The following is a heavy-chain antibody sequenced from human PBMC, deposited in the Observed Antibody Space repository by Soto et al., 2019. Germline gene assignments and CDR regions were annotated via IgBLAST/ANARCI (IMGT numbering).Heavy chain of an antibody. CDR1: GGSISSGGYY. J-gene: IGHJ5*02. D-gene: IGHD6-13*01. V-gene: IGHV4-31*03. Sequence: PSETLSLTCTVSGGSISSGGYYWSWIRQHPGKGLEWIGYIYYSGSTYYNPSLKSRVTISVDTSKNQFSLKLSSVTAADTAVYYCARGGAAGTARQKNWFDPWGQGTLVTVSS. CDR3: ARGGAAGTARQKNWFDP. CDR2: IYYSGST.